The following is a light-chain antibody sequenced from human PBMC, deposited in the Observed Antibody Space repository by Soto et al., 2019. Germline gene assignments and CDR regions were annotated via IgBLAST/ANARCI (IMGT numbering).Light chain of an antibody. Sequence: EIVLTQSPATLSVSPGDRATLSCRASQSVRSDLAWYQQKPGQSPRLLIYAASTRATGIPARFSGSGSGTDFTLTISSLQSEDFAVYYCQQYKNWPPYSFGQGTKLELK. CDR2: AAS. V-gene: IGKV3-15*01. J-gene: IGKJ2*01. CDR1: QSVRSD. CDR3: QQYKNWPPYS.